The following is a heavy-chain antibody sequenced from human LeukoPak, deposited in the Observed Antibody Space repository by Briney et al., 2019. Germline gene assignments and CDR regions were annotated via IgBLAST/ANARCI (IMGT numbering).Heavy chain of an antibody. D-gene: IGHD6-19*01. CDR3: AREEDRGAGY. Sequence: SETLSLTCTVSGYSISSGYYWGWIRPPPGKGLEWIGSIYHSGSTYYNPSLKSRVTISVDTSKNQFSLKLSSVTAADTAVYYCAREEDRGAGYWGQGTLVTVSS. J-gene: IGHJ4*02. CDR1: GYSISSGYY. CDR2: IYHSGST. V-gene: IGHV4-38-2*02.